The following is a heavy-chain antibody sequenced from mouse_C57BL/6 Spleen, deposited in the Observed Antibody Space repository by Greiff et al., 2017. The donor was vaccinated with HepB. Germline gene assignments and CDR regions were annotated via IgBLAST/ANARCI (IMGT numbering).Heavy chain of an antibody. V-gene: IGHV1-53*01. CDR2: INPSNGGT. CDR1: GYTFTSYW. D-gene: IGHD1-1*01. Sequence: VQLQQPGTELVKPGASVKLSCKASGYTFTSYWMHWVKQRPGQGLEWIGNINPSNGGTNYNEKFKSKATLTVDKSSSAAYMQLSSLTSEDSAVYYCARSRGSSFYFDYWGQGTTLTVSS. CDR3: ARSRGSSFYFDY. J-gene: IGHJ2*01.